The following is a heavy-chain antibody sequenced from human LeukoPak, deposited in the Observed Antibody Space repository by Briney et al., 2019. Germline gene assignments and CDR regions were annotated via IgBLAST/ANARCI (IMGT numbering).Heavy chain of an antibody. J-gene: IGHJ4*02. CDR2: ITGSSATI. D-gene: IGHD5-18*01. V-gene: IGHV3-48*01. CDR1: GFTFSSYS. CDR3: VRGLRVRGYSYGYFDY. Sequence: GGSLRLSCAASGFTFSSYSMNWVRQAPGKGLEWVSYITGSSATIYYADSVKGRFTISRDNAKNSLYLQMNSLRAEDTAVYYCVRGLRVRGYSYGYFDYWGQGTLVPVSS.